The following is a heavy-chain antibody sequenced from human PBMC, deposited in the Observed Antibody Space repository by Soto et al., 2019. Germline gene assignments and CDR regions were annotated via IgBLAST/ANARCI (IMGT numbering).Heavy chain of an antibody. D-gene: IGHD2-15*01. CDR2: IIPIFGTA. Sequence: QVQLVQSGAEVKKPGSSVKVSCKASGGTFSSYAISWVRQAPGQGLEWMGGIIPIFGTANYAQKLQGRVTITAADSTSTAYMELSSLRSEDTAVYYCARAGEYCSGGSCYSYYYYGMDVWGQGTTVTVSS. J-gene: IGHJ6*02. CDR3: ARAGEYCSGGSCYSYYYYGMDV. CDR1: GGTFSSYA. V-gene: IGHV1-69*01.